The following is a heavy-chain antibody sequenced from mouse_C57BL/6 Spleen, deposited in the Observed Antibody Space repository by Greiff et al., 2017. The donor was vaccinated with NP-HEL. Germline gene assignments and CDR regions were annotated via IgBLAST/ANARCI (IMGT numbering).Heavy chain of an antibody. CDR1: GYTFTDYY. D-gene: IGHD2-2*01. CDR2: IYPGSGNT. CDR3: ARGGLRHYFDY. V-gene: IGHV1-76*01. J-gene: IGHJ2*01. Sequence: VQLVESGAELVRPGASVKLSCKASGYTFTDYYINWVKQRPGQGLEWIARIYPGSGNTYYNEKFKGKATLTAEKSSSTAYMQLSSLTSEDSAVYFCARGGLRHYFDYWGQGTTLTVSS.